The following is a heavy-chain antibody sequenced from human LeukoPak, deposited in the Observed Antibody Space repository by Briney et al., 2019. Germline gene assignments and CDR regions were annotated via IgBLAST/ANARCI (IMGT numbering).Heavy chain of an antibody. J-gene: IGHJ3*02. CDR2: INPSGGST. V-gene: IGHV1-46*01. Sequence: ASVKVSCKASGYTFTSYYMHWVRQATGQGLEWMGIINPSGGSTSYAQKFQGRVTMTRDTSTSTVYMELSSLRSEDTAVYYCARDYSRRGKNYYDSSGYYHAFDIWGQGTMVTVSS. D-gene: IGHD3-22*01. CDR3: ARDYSRRGKNYYDSSGYYHAFDI. CDR1: GYTFTSYY.